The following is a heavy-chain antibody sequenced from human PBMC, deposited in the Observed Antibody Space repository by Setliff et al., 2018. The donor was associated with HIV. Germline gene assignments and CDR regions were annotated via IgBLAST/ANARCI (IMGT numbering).Heavy chain of an antibody. CDR3: ARAQMHRGVVAWSLYYFDY. J-gene: IGHJ4*02. V-gene: IGHV4-59*01. CDR2: IYENDYT. Sequence: ETLSLTCIVSGGSMNNYYWNWVRQTPGKGLEWIGYIYENDYTHYTVSLRSRVTISMDTSKNQLSLTLRSVTAADRAIYYCARAQMHRGVVAWSLYYFDYWGQGALVTVSS. CDR1: GGSMNNYY. D-gene: IGHD3-10*01.